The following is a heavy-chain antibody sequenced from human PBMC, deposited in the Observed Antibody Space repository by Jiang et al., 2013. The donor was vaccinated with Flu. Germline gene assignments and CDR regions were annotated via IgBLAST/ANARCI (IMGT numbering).Heavy chain of an antibody. CDR2: INPSGGST. V-gene: IGHV1-46*01. D-gene: IGHD2-2*01. CDR3: ARGAYCSSTSCYAWFDP. Sequence: GAEVKKPGASVKVSCKASGYTFTSYYMHWVRQAPGQGLEWMGIINPSGGSTSYAQKFQGRVTMTRDTSTSTVYMELSSLRSEDTAVYYCARGAYCSSTSCYAWFDPWGQGTLVTVSS. J-gene: IGHJ5*02. CDR1: GYTFTSYY.